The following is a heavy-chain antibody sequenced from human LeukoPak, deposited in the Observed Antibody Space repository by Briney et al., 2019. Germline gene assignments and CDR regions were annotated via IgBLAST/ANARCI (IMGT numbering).Heavy chain of an antibody. CDR1: GGSISSGGYS. D-gene: IGHD3-16*02. CDR2: IYHSGST. Sequence: PSQTLSLTCAVSGGSISSGGYSWSWIRQPPGKGLEWIGYIYHSGSTYYNPSLKSRVTISVDRSKNQFSLELSSVTAADTAVYYCARGGELSDFDYWGQGTLVTVSS. J-gene: IGHJ4*02. V-gene: IGHV4-30-2*01. CDR3: ARGGELSDFDY.